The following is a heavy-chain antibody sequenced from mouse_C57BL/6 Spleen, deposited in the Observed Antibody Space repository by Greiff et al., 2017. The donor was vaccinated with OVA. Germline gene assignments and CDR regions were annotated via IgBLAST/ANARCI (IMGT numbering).Heavy chain of an antibody. CDR2: IYPSDSET. CDR3: ARSGDYAHFAY. Sequence: QVQLQQSGAELVRPGSSVKLSCKASGYTFTSYWMDWVKQRPGQGLEWIGNIYPSDSETHYNQKFKDKATLTVDKSSSTAYMQLSSLTSEDSAVYYCARSGDYAHFAYWGQGTLVTVSA. J-gene: IGHJ3*01. CDR1: GYTFTSYW. D-gene: IGHD2-4*01. V-gene: IGHV1-61*01.